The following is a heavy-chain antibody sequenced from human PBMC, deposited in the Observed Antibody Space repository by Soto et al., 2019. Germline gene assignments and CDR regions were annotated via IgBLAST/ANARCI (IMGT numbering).Heavy chain of an antibody. CDR1: GYSFTTYW. V-gene: IGHV5-51*01. J-gene: IGHJ3*01. Sequence: PGESLKISCKGSGYSFTTYWIGWVRQMPGKGLEWMGMIYPGDDYTSYNPSFRGHVTISADTSISTAYLHWSDLKASDTAIYYCSNRFSLNIVCAFSAFDDWGHVKTVT. CDR2: IYPGDDYT. CDR3: SNRFSLNIVCAFSAFDD. D-gene: IGHD5-12*01.